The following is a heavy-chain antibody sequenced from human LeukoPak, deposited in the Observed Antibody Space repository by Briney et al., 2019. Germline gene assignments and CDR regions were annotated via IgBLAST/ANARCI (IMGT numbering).Heavy chain of an antibody. V-gene: IGHV4-59*01. D-gene: IGHD2-2*01. J-gene: IGHJ6*03. Sequence: SETLSLTCTVSGGSISYYYWSWIRQPPGKGLEWIGYIYYIGSTNYNTSLNSRVTISVATSKNQVSLKLNSVTGADTAVYYCARTTEGYCRSTSCYGFYYSYYMDVWGEGTTVTIS. CDR3: ARTTEGYCRSTSCYGFYYSYYMDV. CDR1: GGSISYYY. CDR2: IYYIGST.